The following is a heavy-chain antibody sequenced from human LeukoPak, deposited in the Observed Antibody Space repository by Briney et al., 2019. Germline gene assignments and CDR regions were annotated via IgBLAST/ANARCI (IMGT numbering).Heavy chain of an antibody. Sequence: ASVKVSCKASGYIFIDHNMHWVRQAPGQGLEWMGWITPNSGGTNYAQKFQGRVTMTRGTSISTAYMELIRLRSDDTAMYYCAREGTTGKFDWFDPWGQGTLVTVSS. CDR1: GYIFIDHN. J-gene: IGHJ5*02. CDR2: ITPNSGGT. CDR3: AREGTTGKFDWFDP. D-gene: IGHD1-1*01. V-gene: IGHV1-2*02.